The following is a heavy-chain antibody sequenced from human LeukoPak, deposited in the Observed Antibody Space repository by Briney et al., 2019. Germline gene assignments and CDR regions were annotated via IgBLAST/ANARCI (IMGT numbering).Heavy chain of an antibody. V-gene: IGHV3-30*02. CDR2: IRYDGSNK. CDR1: GFTFSSYA. D-gene: IGHD6-19*01. J-gene: IGHJ1*01. Sequence: GGSLRLSCAASGFTFSSYAMSWVRQAPGKGLEWVAFIRYDGSNKYYADSVKGRFTISRDNSKNTLYLQMNSLRAEDTAVYYCAKDQSSGSGSKSAEYFQHWGQGTLVTVSS. CDR3: AKDQSSGSGSKSAEYFQH.